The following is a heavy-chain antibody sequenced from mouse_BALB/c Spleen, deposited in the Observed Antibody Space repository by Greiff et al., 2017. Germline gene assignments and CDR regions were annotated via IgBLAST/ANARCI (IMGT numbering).Heavy chain of an antibody. CDR2: ISSGSSTI. CDR1: GFTFSSFG. V-gene: IGHV5-17*02. D-gene: IGHD1-1*02. CDR3: ARGGSYYAMDY. J-gene: IGHJ4*01. Sequence: EVQLQESGGGLVQPGGSRKLSCAASGFTFSSFGMHWVRQAPEKGLEWVAYISSGSSTIYYADTVKGRFTISRDNPKNTLFLQMTSLRSEDTAMYYCARGGSYYAMDYWGQGTSVTVSS.